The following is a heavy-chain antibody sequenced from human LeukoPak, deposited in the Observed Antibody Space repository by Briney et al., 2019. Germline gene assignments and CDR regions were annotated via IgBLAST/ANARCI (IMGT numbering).Heavy chain of an antibody. J-gene: IGHJ4*02. CDR3: AKDPPSPDPYSNYLFDY. CDR2: IRYDGSYK. CDR1: GIAFSNYA. Sequence: GGSLRLSCAASGIAFSNYAMSWVRQAPGKGLEWVAYIRYDGSYKHYADSVKGRFTISRDNSKNTLYLQMNSLRGEDTAVYYCAKDPPSPDPYSNYLFDYWGQGTLVTVSS. V-gene: IGHV3-30*02. D-gene: IGHD4-11*01.